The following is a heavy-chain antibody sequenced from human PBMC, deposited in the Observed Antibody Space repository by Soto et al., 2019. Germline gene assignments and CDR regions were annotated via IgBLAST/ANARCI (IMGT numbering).Heavy chain of an antibody. CDR1: GFTVSSIY. Sequence: EVQLVESGGGLVQPGGSLRLSCAVSGFTVSSIYMSWVRQAPGKGLEWVSVIYSGGSTYYADSVKGRFTISRDNSKNTLYLQMNSLRAADTAVYYCARDPPGQWLADWGQGTLVTISS. CDR2: IYSGGST. J-gene: IGHJ4*02. CDR3: ARDPPGQWLAD. D-gene: IGHD6-19*01. V-gene: IGHV3-66*01.